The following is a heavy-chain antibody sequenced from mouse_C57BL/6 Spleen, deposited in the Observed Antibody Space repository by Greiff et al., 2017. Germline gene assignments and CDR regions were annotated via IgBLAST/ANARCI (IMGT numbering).Heavy chain of an antibody. V-gene: IGHV1-53*01. CDR3: ARDYGNYGPWFAY. CDR2: INPSNGGT. J-gene: IGHJ3*01. D-gene: IGHD2-1*01. Sequence: QVQLQQPGTELVKPGASVKLSCQASGYTFTSYWMHWVKQRPVQGLEWIGNINPSNGGTNYNEKFKSKATLTVDKSSSTAYMQLSSLTSEDSAVYDCARDYGNYGPWFAYWGQGTLVTVSA. CDR1: GYTFTSYW.